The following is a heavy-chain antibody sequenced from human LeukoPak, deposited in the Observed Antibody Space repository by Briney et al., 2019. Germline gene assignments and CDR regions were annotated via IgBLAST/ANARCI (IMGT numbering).Heavy chain of an antibody. CDR2: ISGSGGST. CDR1: GGTFSSYA. J-gene: IGHJ4*02. Sequence: GASVKVSCKASGGTFSSYAMSWVRQAPGKGLEWVSAISGSGGSTYYADSVKGRFTISRDNSKNTLYLQMNSLRAEDTAVYYCAKAPSIAAAGTFDYWGQGTLVTVSS. D-gene: IGHD6-13*01. CDR3: AKAPSIAAAGTFDY. V-gene: IGHV3-23*01.